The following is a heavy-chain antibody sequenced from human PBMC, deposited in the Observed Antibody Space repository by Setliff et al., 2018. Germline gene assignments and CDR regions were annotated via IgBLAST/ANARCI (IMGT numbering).Heavy chain of an antibody. V-gene: IGHV1-8*02. CDR2: INPNSGNT. J-gene: IGHJ5*02. CDR1: GYSFTNYD. Sequence: ASVKVSCKASGYSFTNYDINWVRQATGQGLEWMGWINPNSGNTDYAQKFQGRVTMTTNTSINTAYMELSSLRFEDTAVYYCARGWAGYCSGGSCGEWFDPWGQGTLVTVSS. D-gene: IGHD2-15*01. CDR3: ARGWAGYCSGGSCGEWFDP.